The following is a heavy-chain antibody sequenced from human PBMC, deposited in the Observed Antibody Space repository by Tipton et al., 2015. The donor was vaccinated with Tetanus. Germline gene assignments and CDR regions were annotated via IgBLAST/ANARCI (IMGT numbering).Heavy chain of an antibody. D-gene: IGHD2/OR15-2a*01. CDR2: IYHRGNT. J-gene: IGHJ4*02. V-gene: IGHV4-31*03. Sequence: TLSLTCTVSGGSISSGDYYWSWIRQHPGKGLEWIGYIYHRGNTYYNPSLKSRLTISVDTSNNQFSLNLRSVTAADTAVYYCAALSAVFRSSEWVPSNFDYWGQGTLVPVAP. CDR1: GGSISSGDYY. CDR3: AALSAVFRSSEWVPSNFDY.